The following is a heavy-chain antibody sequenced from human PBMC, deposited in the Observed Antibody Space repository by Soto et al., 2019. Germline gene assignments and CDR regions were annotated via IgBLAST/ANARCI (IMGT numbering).Heavy chain of an antibody. J-gene: IGHJ6*02. V-gene: IGHV3-30-3*01. CDR1: GFTFSSYA. CDR3: ARDRYDILTGYYDYYYYGMDV. CDR2: ISYDGSNK. D-gene: IGHD3-9*01. Sequence: QVQLVESGGGVVQPGRSLRLSWAASGFTFSSYAMHGVRQAPGKGLGWGAVISYDGSNKYYADSVKGRFTISRDNSKNTLYLQMNSLRAEDTAVYYCARDRYDILTGYYDYYYYGMDVWGQGTTVTVSS.